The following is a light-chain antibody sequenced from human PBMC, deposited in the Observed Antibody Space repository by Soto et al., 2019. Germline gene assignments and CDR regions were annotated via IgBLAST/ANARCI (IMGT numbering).Light chain of an antibody. V-gene: IGKV3-15*01. CDR3: QQYKNWPT. Sequence: EILLTQSPSSLALSAGERATLSCRASQSVSSNFAWYQQKPGQAPRLLIYGASIRATGIPARLSGSGSGTEFTLTISSPQSEDFAVYYCQQYKNWPTFGGGTKVDIK. J-gene: IGKJ4*01. CDR1: QSVSSN. CDR2: GAS.